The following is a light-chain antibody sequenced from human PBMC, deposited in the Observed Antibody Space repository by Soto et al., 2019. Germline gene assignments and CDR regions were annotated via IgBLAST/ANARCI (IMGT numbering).Light chain of an antibody. CDR2: GAS. J-gene: IGKJ1*01. CDR1: QSVTNSY. CDR3: QQYGSSPWT. Sequence: EIVLTQSPGTLSLSPGDRATLSCRASQSVTNSYIAWYQQKPGQAPRLLIYGASSRATGIPDRFTGSGSGTDFTLTITRLEPEDFAVYHCQQYGSSPWTFGQGTKGEIK. V-gene: IGKV3-20*01.